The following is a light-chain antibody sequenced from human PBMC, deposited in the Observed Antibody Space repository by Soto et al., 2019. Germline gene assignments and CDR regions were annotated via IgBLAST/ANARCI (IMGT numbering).Light chain of an antibody. Sequence: QSALTQPASVSGSPGQSITISCTGTSSDVGSYNLVSWYQQHPGKAPKLMIYEGSKRPSGVSNRFSGSKSGNTASLTISGLHAEDEADYYCCSYAGSSTPYYVFGTGTKVTVL. J-gene: IGLJ1*01. V-gene: IGLV2-23*01. CDR1: SSDVGSYNL. CDR3: CSYAGSSTPYYV. CDR2: EGS.